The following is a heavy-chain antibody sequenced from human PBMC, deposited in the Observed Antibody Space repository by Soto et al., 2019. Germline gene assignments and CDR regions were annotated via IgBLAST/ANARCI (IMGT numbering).Heavy chain of an antibody. V-gene: IGHV4-30-4*01. D-gene: IGHD3-16*01. CDR2: IYYSGST. CDR1: GGSISSGDYY. Sequence: PSETLSLTCTVSGGSISSGDYYWSWIRQPPGKGLEWIGYIYYSGSTYYNPSLKSRVTIPVDTSKNQFSLKLSSVTAADTAVYYCARDGGRSYYYYGMDVWGQGTTVTVSS. CDR3: ARDGGRSYYYYGMDV. J-gene: IGHJ6*02.